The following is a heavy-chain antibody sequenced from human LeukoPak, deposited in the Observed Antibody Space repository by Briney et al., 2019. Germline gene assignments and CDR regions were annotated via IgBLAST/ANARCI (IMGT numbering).Heavy chain of an antibody. V-gene: IGHV1-18*01. J-gene: IGHJ6*02. CDR1: GYPFTSYA. CDR2: ISAYNGVT. CDR3: ARDKLRYYGSGSYYSDMDV. D-gene: IGHD3-10*01. Sequence: ASVKVSCKASGYPFTSYAVTWVRQAPGQGLEWKGWISAYNGVTNYAQKSQGRLTMTTDTSTSTGYMELRSLRSDDTAVYYCARDKLRYYGSGSYYSDMDVWGQGTTVTVSS.